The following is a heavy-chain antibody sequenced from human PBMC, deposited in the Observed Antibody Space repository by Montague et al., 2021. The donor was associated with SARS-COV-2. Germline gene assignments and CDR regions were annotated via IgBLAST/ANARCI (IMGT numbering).Heavy chain of an antibody. V-gene: IGHV4-39*01. CDR1: GDSISSSRYN. Sequence: SETLSLTCTVSGDSISSSRYNWGWIRQPPGKGLEWIGSVHYSGRPYYNPSLKSRVTIYVDTSKNQLSLKLSSVTAADTAVYYCTKHVHMTWPEPSPGFDYGGQGTLVTVSS. CDR2: VHYSGRP. D-gene: IGHD1-1*01. CDR3: TKHVHMTWPEPSPGFDY. J-gene: IGHJ4*02.